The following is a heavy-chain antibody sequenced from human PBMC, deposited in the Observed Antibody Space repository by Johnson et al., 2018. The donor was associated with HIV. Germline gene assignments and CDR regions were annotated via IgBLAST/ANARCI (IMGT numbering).Heavy chain of an antibody. V-gene: IGHV3-30-3*01. CDR2: MSYDGSNK. CDR3: ARVQRSGWFHTDAFDL. CDR1: GVTFSTYA. D-gene: IGHD6-19*01. Sequence: QVQLVESGGGGVQPGRSLRLSCVVSGVTFSTYAMHWVRQAPGKGLEWVAVMSYDGSNKYYADSVKGRFTVSRDNSNNILFLQMSSLRSDDTAVYFCARVQRSGWFHTDAFDLWGQGTMVTVSS. J-gene: IGHJ3*01.